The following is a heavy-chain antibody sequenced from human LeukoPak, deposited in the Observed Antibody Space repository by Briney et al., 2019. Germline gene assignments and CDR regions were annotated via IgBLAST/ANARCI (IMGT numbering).Heavy chain of an antibody. CDR1: GFTFSSYW. CDR2: IKEDGSEI. J-gene: IGHJ4*02. D-gene: IGHD6-13*01. V-gene: IGHV3-7*01. Sequence: PGGSLRLSCAASGFTFSSYWMNWVRQAPGKGLEWVANIKEDGSEINYIDSVKGRFTISRDNAKNSLYLQMNSLRVEDTAVYYCARGGAAAARKRGIDYWGQGTLVTVSS. CDR3: ARGGAAAARKRGIDY.